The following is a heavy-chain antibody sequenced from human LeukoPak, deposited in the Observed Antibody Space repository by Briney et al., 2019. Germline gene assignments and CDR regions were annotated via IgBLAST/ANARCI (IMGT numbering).Heavy chain of an antibody. CDR1: GFTFSSYS. D-gene: IGHD2-15*01. Sequence: GGSLRLSCAASGFTFSSYSMNWVRQAPGKGLEWISYIRSSSRTIYYADSVKGRFTISRDNAKNSLFLQMNSLRAEDTAVYYCARIPVVAATLGDYWGQGTLVTVSS. CDR2: IRSSSRTI. V-gene: IGHV3-48*01. J-gene: IGHJ4*02. CDR3: ARIPVVAATLGDY.